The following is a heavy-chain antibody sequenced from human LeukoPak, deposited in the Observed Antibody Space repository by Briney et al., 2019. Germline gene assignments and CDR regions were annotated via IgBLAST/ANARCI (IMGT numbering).Heavy chain of an antibody. D-gene: IGHD6-19*01. CDR1: GFSLSTSGVG. Sequence: ESGPTLVKPTQTLTLTCTFSGFSLSTSGVGVGWIRQPPGKALEWLALIYWDDDKRYGPSLKSRLTITKDTSKNQVVLTMTNMDPVDTATYYCAHRRGGRGRSSGWYWFDPWGQGTLVTVSS. J-gene: IGHJ5*02. CDR2: IYWDDDK. V-gene: IGHV2-5*05. CDR3: AHRRGGRGRSSGWYWFDP.